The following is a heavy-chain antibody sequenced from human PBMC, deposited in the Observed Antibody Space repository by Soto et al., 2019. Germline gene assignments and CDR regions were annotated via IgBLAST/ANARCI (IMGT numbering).Heavy chain of an antibody. CDR2: ISAYNGNT. J-gene: IGHJ6*02. Sequence: ASVKVSCKASGYTFTSYGISWVRQAPGQGLEWMGWISAYNGNTNYAQKLQGRVTMTTDTSTSTAYMELRSLRSDDTAVYYCARDEGPSRITTFGMVTINREYYGMDVWGQGTTVTVSS. D-gene: IGHD3-3*01. V-gene: IGHV1-18*01. CDR1: GYTFTSYG. CDR3: ARDEGPSRITTFGMVTINREYYGMDV.